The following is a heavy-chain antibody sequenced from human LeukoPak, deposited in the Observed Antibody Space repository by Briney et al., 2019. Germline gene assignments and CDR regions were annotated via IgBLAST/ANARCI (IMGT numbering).Heavy chain of an antibody. V-gene: IGHV3-74*01. D-gene: IGHD2-2*02. Sequence: GGSLRLSCAASGFTFSSYWMHWVRQAPGKGLVWVSHINTDGSSTNYADSVKGRFTISRDNAKNTLYLQMNSLRAEDTAVYYCASTACTTSCYTGEGFDYWGQGTLVSVSS. CDR1: GFTFSSYW. CDR2: INTDGSST. J-gene: IGHJ4*02. CDR3: ASTACTTSCYTGEGFDY.